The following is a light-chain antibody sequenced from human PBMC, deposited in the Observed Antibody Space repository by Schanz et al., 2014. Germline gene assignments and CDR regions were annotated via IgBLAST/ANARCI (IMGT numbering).Light chain of an antibody. CDR3: QHRSNWPRLG. V-gene: IGKV3-15*01. Sequence: EIVMTQSPGILSLSPGERVTLSCRASQSVSDNLAWYQQKPGQAPRLLIFGASTRAAGVPARFSGSGSGTDFTLTISSLQSEDFAVYYCQHRSNWPRLGFGGGTKVEIK. J-gene: IGKJ4*01. CDR1: QSVSDN. CDR2: GAS.